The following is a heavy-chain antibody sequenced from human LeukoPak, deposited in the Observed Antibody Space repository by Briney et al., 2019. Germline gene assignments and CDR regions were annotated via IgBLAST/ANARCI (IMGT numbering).Heavy chain of an antibody. J-gene: IGHJ4*02. CDR2: ISYDGSNK. CDR1: GFTFSSYA. V-gene: IGHV3-30*04. D-gene: IGHD1-14*01. Sequence: GGSLRLSCAASGFTFSSYAMHWVRQAPGKGLEWVAVISYDGSNKYYADSVKGRFTISRDNSKNTLYLQMNSLRGEDTAVYYCAREGGSPRNVGTFDYWGQGTLVTVSS. CDR3: AREGGSPRNVGTFDY.